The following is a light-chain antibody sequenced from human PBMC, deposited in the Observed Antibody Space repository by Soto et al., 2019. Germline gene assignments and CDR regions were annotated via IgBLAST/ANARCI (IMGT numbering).Light chain of an antibody. CDR3: ETWDSNTRI. CDR2: LERSGSY. J-gene: IGLJ2*01. Sequence: QSVLTQSSSASASLGSSVKLTCTLSSGHSSHIIAWHQQQPGKAPRYLMKLERSGSYNKGSGVPDRFSGSSSGPDRYLTISNLQFEDEADYYCETWDSNTRIFGGVTKVTVL. CDR1: SGHSSHI. V-gene: IGLV4-60*02.